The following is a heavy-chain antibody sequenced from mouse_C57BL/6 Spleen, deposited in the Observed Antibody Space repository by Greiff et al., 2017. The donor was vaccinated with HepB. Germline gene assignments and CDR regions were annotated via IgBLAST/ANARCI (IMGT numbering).Heavy chain of an antibody. Sequence: VKLLESGAELVRPGASVTLSCKASGYTFTDYEMHWVKQTPVHGLEWIGAIDPETGGTAYNQKFKGKAILTADKSSSTAYMELRSLTSEDSAVYYCTRRDGFLFDYWGQGTTLTVSS. CDR1: GYTFTDYE. CDR2: IDPETGGT. D-gene: IGHD2-3*01. V-gene: IGHV1-15*01. CDR3: TRRDGFLFDY. J-gene: IGHJ2*01.